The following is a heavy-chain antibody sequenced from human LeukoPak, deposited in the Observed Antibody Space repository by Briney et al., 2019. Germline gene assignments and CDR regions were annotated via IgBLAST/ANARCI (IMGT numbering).Heavy chain of an antibody. CDR2: IKPNSGGT. CDR3: ALYDFWSGYYKGHLDY. CDR1: GYTFTGYY. V-gene: IGHV1-2*02. J-gene: IGHJ4*02. Sequence: ASVKVSCKASGYTFTGYYMHWVRQAPGQGLEWMGWIKPNSGGTNYAQKFQGRVTMTRDTSISTAYMELSRLRSDDTAVYYCALYDFWSGYYKGHLDYWGQGTLVTVSS. D-gene: IGHD3-3*01.